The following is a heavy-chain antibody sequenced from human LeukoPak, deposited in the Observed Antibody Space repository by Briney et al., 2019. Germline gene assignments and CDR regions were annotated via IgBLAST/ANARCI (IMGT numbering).Heavy chain of an antibody. Sequence: GGSLRLSCLTSGLTFSTNAMSWVRQAPGKGLEWISGISGSGASTYYADSVTGRFTISRDNSRNTLYLQMNSLGGDDTAVYYCAKDVGKWESLHFFDYWGQGTLVTVSS. J-gene: IGHJ4*02. V-gene: IGHV3-23*01. D-gene: IGHD1-26*01. CDR2: ISGSGAST. CDR1: GLTFSTNA. CDR3: AKDVGKWESLHFFDY.